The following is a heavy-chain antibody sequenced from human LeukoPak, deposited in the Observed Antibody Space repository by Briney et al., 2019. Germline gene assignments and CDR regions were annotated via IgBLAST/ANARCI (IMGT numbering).Heavy chain of an antibody. CDR2: ISSSGGTI. V-gene: IGHV3-48*03. Sequence: PGGSLRLSCAASGFTFSSYEMNWVRQAPGKGLEWVSYISSSGGTIYYADSVKGRFTISRDNAKNSLYLQMNSLRAEDTAVYYCAELGITMIGGVWGKGTTVTASS. J-gene: IGHJ6*04. CDR1: GFTFSSYE. CDR3: AELGITMIGGV. D-gene: IGHD3-10*02.